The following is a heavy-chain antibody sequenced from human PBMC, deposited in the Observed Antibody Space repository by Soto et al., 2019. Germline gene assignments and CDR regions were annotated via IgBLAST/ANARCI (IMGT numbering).Heavy chain of an antibody. D-gene: IGHD5-12*01. J-gene: IGHJ2*01. CDR3: ARGNHRWLQLWYFDL. CDR1: GSTFSSYT. Sequence: QVQLVQSGAEVKKPGSSVTVSCKASGSTFSSYTISWVRQAPGQGLEWMGGIIPIFGTANYAQKFQGRVTIXXDXSMXTAYMELSSLRSEDTAVYYCARGNHRWLQLWYFDLWGRGTLVTVSS. CDR2: IIPIFGTA. V-gene: IGHV1-69*12.